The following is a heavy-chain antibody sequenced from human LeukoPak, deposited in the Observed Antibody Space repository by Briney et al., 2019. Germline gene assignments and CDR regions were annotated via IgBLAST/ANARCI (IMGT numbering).Heavy chain of an antibody. Sequence: GESLKISCKGSGYSFTSYWIGWVRQMPGKGLEGMGIIYPGDSDTRHSPSFQGQVTISADKSISTAYLQWSSLKASDTAMYYCARPRDSSGYYAPYSFFDYWGQGTLVTVSS. V-gene: IGHV5-51*01. CDR1: GYSFTSYW. CDR3: ARPRDSSGYYAPYSFFDY. CDR2: IYPGDSDT. D-gene: IGHD3-22*01. J-gene: IGHJ4*02.